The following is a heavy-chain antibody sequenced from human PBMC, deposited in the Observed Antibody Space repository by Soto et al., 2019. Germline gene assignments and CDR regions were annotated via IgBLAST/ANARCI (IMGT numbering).Heavy chain of an antibody. J-gene: IGHJ4*02. D-gene: IGHD4-17*01. Sequence: SETLSLTCTVSGGSISSYYWSWIRQPPGKGLEWIGYIYYSGSTNYNPSLKSRVTISVDTSKNQFSLKLSSVTAADTAVYYCARLDDYDLPDYWGQGTLVTVSS. CDR3: ARLDDYDLPDY. CDR2: IYYSGST. V-gene: IGHV4-59*08. CDR1: GGSISSYY.